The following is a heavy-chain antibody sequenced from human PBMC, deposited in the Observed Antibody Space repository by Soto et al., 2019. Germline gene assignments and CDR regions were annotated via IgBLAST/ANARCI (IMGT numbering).Heavy chain of an antibody. CDR2: ISNDGRGK. CDR3: ARDQCFGGGRSCYYFDF. CDR1: GFTFTTYA. Sequence: GGSLRLSCAASGFTFTTYAIHWVRQAPGKGLEWVAVISNDGRGKYYADSVKGRFTISRDNSKNTLYLQMNSLRSDDTAVYYCARDQCFGGGRSCYYFDFWGQGTLVTVSS. D-gene: IGHD2-15*01. J-gene: IGHJ4*02. V-gene: IGHV3-30*04.